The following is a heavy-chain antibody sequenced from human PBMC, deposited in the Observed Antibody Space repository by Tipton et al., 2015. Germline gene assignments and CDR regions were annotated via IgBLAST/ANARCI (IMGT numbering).Heavy chain of an antibody. V-gene: IGHV4-61*01. D-gene: IGHD6-19*01. CDR1: GGSVCNGNFY. J-gene: IGHJ4*02. CDR3: ARTGGVHSSGWEVH. CDR2: LYYCGNT. Sequence: VKPSETLSLTCTVSGGSVCNGNFYWTWIRQPPGKSLEWIGHLYYCGNTNYSPSLKSRVTISVDTPKNQFSLELNSVTAADTAVYYCARTGGVHSSGWEVHWGQGTWSPSP.